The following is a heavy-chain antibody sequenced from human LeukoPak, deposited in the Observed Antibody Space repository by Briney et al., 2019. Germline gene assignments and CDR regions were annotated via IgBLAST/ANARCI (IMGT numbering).Heavy chain of an antibody. D-gene: IGHD2-2*01. CDR1: GGSISSGGYY. V-gene: IGHV4-31*03. CDR3: ARESILGYCSSTSCYPPSSYYYGMDV. Sequence: PSQTLSLTCTVSGGSISSGGYYWSWIRQHPGKGLEWIGYIYYSGSTYYNPSLKSRVTISVDTSKNQFSLKLSSVTAADTAVYYCARESILGYCSSTSCYPPSSYYYGMDVWGQGTTVTVSS. CDR2: IYYSGST. J-gene: IGHJ6*02.